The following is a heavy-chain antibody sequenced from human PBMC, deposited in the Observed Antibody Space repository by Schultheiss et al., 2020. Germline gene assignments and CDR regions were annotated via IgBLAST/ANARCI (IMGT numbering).Heavy chain of an antibody. V-gene: IGHV4-31*11. J-gene: IGHJ4*02. CDR1: GGSISSGGYY. CDR2: ISSTGNT. D-gene: IGHD6-13*01. CDR3: ARRSWDSSSWRVFDY. Sequence: SETLSLTCAVSGGSISSGGYYWSWIRQPPGKGLEWIGYISSTGNTHYNPSLKTRVTISADTSKNQFSLKLSSVTAADTAVYYYARRSWDSSSWRVFDYWGQGTLVTVSS.